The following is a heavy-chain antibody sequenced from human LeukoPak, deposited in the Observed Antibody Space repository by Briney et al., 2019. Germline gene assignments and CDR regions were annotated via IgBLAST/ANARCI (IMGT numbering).Heavy chain of an antibody. CDR3: ARGGWYPESFQH. CDR2: INHSGGT. CDR1: GGSFSDYY. V-gene: IGHV4-34*01. Sequence: SETLSLTCAVYGGSFSDYYWSWIRQPPGKGLEWIGEINHSGGTYYNPSLKSRVTISVDTSKNQFSLELSSVTAADTAVYYCARGGWYPESFQHWGQGALVTVSS. J-gene: IGHJ1*01. D-gene: IGHD6-19*01.